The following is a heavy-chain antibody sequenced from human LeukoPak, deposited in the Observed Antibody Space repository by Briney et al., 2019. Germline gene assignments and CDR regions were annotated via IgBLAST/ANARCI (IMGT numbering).Heavy chain of an antibody. CDR1: GYTFTGYP. CDR2: INPNSGDT. D-gene: IGHD4-11*01. CDR3: ARPNVDYYNWFDP. V-gene: IGHV1-2*02. J-gene: IGHJ5*02. Sequence: GASVKVSCKASGYTFTGYPIHWLRQAPGQGPEWMGWINPNSGDTNYAQKFQDRITLTRDTSISTAYLNLINLRSDDTAIYYCARPNVDYYNWFDPWGQGTLVTVSS.